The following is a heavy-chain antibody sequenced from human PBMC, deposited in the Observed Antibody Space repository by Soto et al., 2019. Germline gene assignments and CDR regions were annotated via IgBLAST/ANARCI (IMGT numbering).Heavy chain of an antibody. CDR2: IWYDGSNK. V-gene: IGHV3-33*01. CDR3: ATPGDYYGSGSYYGYYGMDV. D-gene: IGHD3-10*01. J-gene: IGHJ6*02. CDR1: GFTFSSYG. Sequence: GGSLRLSCAASGFTFSSYGMHWVRQAPGKGLEWVAVIWYDGSNKYYADSVKGRFTISRDNSKNTLYLQMNSLRAEDTAVYYCATPGDYYGSGSYYGYYGMDVWGQGTTVTVSS.